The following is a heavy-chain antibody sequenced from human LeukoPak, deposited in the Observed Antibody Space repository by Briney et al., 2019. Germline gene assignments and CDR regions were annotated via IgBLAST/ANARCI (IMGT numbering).Heavy chain of an antibody. CDR2: IHYSGST. V-gene: IGHV4-59*01. CDR3: ARYGSGSYHFDY. CDR1: GGSISGYY. J-gene: IGHJ4*02. D-gene: IGHD3-10*01. Sequence: PSETLSLTCTVSGGSISGYYWSWLRQPPGKGLEWIGFIHYSGSTNYNPSLKSRVTISVDTSKNQFSLKLSSLTAADTAVDYCARYGSGSYHFDYWGQGTLVTVSS.